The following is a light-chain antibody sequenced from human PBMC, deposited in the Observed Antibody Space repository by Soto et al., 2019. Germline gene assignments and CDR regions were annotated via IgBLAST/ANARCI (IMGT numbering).Light chain of an antibody. CDR3: AAWDDSLNGYV. J-gene: IGLJ1*01. CDR1: SSNIGSNT. Sequence: QSVLTQPPSASGTPGQRVTISCSGSSSNIGSNTVNWYQQLPGTAPKLLIYSNNQRPSGVPDRFSGSKSGTSASLAISGLQSEDEADYHCAAWDDSLNGYVFGTGTNVTVL. CDR2: SNN. V-gene: IGLV1-44*01.